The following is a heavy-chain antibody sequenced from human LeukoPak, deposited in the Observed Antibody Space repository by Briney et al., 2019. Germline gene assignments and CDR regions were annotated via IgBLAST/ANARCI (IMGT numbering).Heavy chain of an antibody. D-gene: IGHD1-26*01. CDR1: GGSLSTHH. CDR2: ISDSGST. V-gene: IGHV4-59*11. J-gene: IGHJ3*02. Sequence: SETLSLTCVVSGGSLSTHHWSWIRQSPGRGLEWIGYISDSGSTNYNPSLKSRVTISVDTSKNQFSLKLSSVTAADTAVYYCASFNSGSYLDAFDIWGQGTMVTVSS. CDR3: ASFNSGSYLDAFDI.